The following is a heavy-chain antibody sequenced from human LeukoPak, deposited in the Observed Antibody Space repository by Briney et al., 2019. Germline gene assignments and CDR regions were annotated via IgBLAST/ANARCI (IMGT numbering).Heavy chain of an antibody. Sequence: SQTLSLTCTVSGGSLSRGDYYWRWLRQPPGTGREWIGYIYYSGSTYYNPSLKSRVTISVDTSKNQFSLKLSSVTAADTAVYYCAREPHAGCFSCSSSSGYCAFDIWGQGTMVTVSS. CDR3: AREPHAGCFSCSSSSGYCAFDI. J-gene: IGHJ3*02. V-gene: IGHV4-30-4*08. CDR1: GGSLSRGDYY. CDR2: IYYSGST. D-gene: IGHD6-6*01.